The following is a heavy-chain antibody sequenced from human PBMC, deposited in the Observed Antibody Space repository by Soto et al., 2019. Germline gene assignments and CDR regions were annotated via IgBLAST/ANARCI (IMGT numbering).Heavy chain of an antibody. CDR3: ARHTIFGVVIGAFDI. Sequence: GESLKISCKGSGYSFTSYWIGWVRQMPGKGLVWMGIIYPGDSDTRYSPSFQGQVTISADKSISTAYLQWSSLKASDTAMYYCARHTIFGVVIGAFDIWGQGTMVTVSS. J-gene: IGHJ3*02. D-gene: IGHD3-3*01. CDR2: IYPGDSDT. CDR1: GYSFTSYW. V-gene: IGHV5-51*01.